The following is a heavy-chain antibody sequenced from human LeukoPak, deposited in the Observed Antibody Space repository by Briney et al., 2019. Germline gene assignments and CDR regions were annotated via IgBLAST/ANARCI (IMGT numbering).Heavy chain of an antibody. CDR3: ARVLYSSTWYSYYFDY. CDR1: GGSISSYY. J-gene: IGHJ4*02. V-gene: IGHV4-59*08. D-gene: IGHD6-13*01. Sequence: PSETLSLTCTVSGGSISSYYWSWIRQPPGKGLEWIGYIYYSGSTNYNPSLKSRVTISVDTSKNQFSLKLSSVTAADTAVYYCARVLYSSTWYSYYFDYWGQGTLVTVSS. CDR2: IYYSGST.